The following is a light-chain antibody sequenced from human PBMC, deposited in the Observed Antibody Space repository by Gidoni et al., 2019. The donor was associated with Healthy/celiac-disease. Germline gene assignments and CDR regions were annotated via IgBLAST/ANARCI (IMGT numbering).Light chain of an antibody. J-gene: IGKJ2*01. V-gene: IGKV4-1*01. CDR1: QSVLYSSNNKNY. CDR2: WAS. Sequence: IVITQSPAPLAVSLGESATIHCTSSQSVLYSSNNKNYLAWYQQKPGQPPKLLIYWASTREAGVPDRFSGSGSGTDFTLTISSLQAEDVAVYYCQQYYSTPYTFGQGTKLEIK. CDR3: QQYYSTPYT.